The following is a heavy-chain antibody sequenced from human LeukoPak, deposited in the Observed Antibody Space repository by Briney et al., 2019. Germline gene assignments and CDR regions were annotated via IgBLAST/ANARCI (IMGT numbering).Heavy chain of an antibody. V-gene: IGHV3-21*01. CDR3: ARGLDGAKDRKRFDY. CDR2: ISSSSSSYI. CDR1: GFTFSSYS. Sequence: GGSLRLTCAASGFTFSSYSMNWIRQAPAKGLERVSSISSSSSSYIYYADSLKGRFTISRDNAKNSLYLQMNSLRAEDTAVYYCARGLDGAKDRKRFDYWGQGTLVTVSS. J-gene: IGHJ4*02. D-gene: IGHD5-24*01.